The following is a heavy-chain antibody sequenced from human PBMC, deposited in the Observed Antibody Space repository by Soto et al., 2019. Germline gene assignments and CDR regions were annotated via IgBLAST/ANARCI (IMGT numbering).Heavy chain of an antibody. CDR1: GGTFNNYV. J-gene: IGHJ4*02. CDR2: IIPIFGTP. Sequence: ASVKVSCKASGGTFNNYVINWVRQAPGQGLEWMAGIIPIFGTPNYAQKFQGRVTITADKSTSTAYMELNSLRSEDTAVYYCAGRCDGTNCLAHFDYWGQGTLVTVSS. D-gene: IGHD2-2*01. CDR3: AGRCDGTNCLAHFDY. V-gene: IGHV1-69*06.